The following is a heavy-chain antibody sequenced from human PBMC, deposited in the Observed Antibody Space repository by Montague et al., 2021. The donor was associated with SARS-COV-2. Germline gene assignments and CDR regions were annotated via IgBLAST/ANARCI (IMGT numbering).Heavy chain of an antibody. CDR1: GDSISRNSYY. CDR3: AKSAWHNWYLDI. Sequence: SETLSLTCTVSGDSISRNSYYWGWIRQPPGKGLEWIGSMPYSGSTYHNPSLKSRVSISVDTSKNQFSLKLSSMTAADTAVYYCAKSAWHNWYLDIWGRGTLVTVSS. D-gene: IGHD2/OR15-2a*01. V-gene: IGHV4-39*01. J-gene: IGHJ2*01. CDR2: MPYSGST.